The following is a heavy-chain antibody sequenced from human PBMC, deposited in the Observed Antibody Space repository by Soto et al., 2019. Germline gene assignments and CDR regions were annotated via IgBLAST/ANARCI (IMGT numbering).Heavy chain of an antibody. CDR2: IDYSGTT. V-gene: IGHV4-61*01. J-gene: IGHJ5*02. CDR3: ARGVGQWLVNYFDP. CDR1: GDSISRGFNY. Sequence: ETLSLTCTVSGDSISRGFNYWSWIRQPPGKGREWIGCIDYSGTTNYNPSLKSRVSISLDTSNNQFSLKLSSLTAADTAVYYCARGVGQWLVNYFDPWGQGTLVTVSS. D-gene: IGHD6-19*01.